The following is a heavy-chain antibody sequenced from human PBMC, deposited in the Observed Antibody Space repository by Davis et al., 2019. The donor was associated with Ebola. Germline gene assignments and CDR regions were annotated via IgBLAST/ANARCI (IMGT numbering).Heavy chain of an antibody. J-gene: IGHJ5*02. CDR2: INHSGST. Sequence: PSETLSLTCAVYGGSFSGYYWSWIRQPPGKGLEWIGEINHSGSTNYNPSLKSRVTISVDTSKNQFSLKLSSVTAADTAVYYCARGSIVGYNWNVRVPKWFDPWGQGTLVTVSS. CDR3: ARGSIVGYNWNVRVPKWFDP. V-gene: IGHV4-34*01. D-gene: IGHD1-20*01. CDR1: GGSFSGYY.